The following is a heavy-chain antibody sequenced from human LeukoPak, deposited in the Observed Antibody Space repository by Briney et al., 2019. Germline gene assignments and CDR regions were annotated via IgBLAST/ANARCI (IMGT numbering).Heavy chain of an antibody. CDR2: INHSGST. D-gene: IGHD3-10*01. J-gene: IGHJ6*03. CDR1: GGSFSGYY. CDR3: ARVGFGFRGSGSPLAGGDYYYMDV. Sequence: SETLSLTCAVYGGSFSGYYWSWIRQPPGKGLEWIGEINHSGSTNYNPSLKSRVTMSVDTSNNQFSLKLTSVTAADTAVYYCARVGFGFRGSGSPLAGGDYYYMDVWGKGTTVTISS. V-gene: IGHV4-34*01.